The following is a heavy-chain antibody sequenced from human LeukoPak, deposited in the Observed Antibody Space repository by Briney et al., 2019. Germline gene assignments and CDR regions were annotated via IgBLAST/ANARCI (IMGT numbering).Heavy chain of an antibody. CDR2: IRSKANSYAT. CDR1: GFTFSSYG. J-gene: IGHJ4*02. D-gene: IGHD1-26*01. V-gene: IGHV3-73*01. Sequence: PGGSLRLSCAASGFTFSSYGMHWVRQASGKGLEWVGRIRSKANSYATAYAASVKGRFTISRDDSKNTAYLQMNNLQTEDTAVYYCTRRADSGSFDFDYWGQGSLVTVSS. CDR3: TRRADSGSFDFDY.